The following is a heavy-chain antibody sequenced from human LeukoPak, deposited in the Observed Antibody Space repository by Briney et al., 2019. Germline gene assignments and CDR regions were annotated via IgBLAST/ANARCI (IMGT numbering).Heavy chain of an antibody. J-gene: IGHJ4*02. CDR3: AYSSSWYVDGHWIDY. Sequence: GGSLRLSCAASGFTFSSYAMSWVRQAPGKGLEWVSAISGSGGSTYYADSVKGRFTISRDNSKNTLYPQMNSLRAEDTAVYYCAYSSSWYVDGHWIDYWGQGTLVTVSS. V-gene: IGHV3-23*01. D-gene: IGHD6-13*01. CDR2: ISGSGGST. CDR1: GFTFSSYA.